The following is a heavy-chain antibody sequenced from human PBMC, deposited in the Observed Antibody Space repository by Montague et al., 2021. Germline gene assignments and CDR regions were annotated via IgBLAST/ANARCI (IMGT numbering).Heavy chain of an antibody. CDR2: IYDSGST. V-gene: IGHV4-31*03. CDR1: GGSISSGGFY. CDR3: ARSGGYCSGGRCDTFDY. D-gene: IGHD2-15*01. J-gene: IGHJ4*02. Sequence: TLSLTCSVSGGSISSGGFYWSWIRQHPGKGPEWIGSIYDSGSTNYNPSLKSRLTLSRDTSKNQVSLRLTSVTAAETAVYYCARSGGYCSGGRCDTFDYWGQETLVTVSS.